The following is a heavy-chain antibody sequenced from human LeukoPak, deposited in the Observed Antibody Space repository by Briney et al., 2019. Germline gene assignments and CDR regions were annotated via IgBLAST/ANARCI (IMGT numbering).Heavy chain of an antibody. CDR2: VIPIFGRA. V-gene: IGHV1-69*13. D-gene: IGHD3-22*01. J-gene: IGHJ4*02. CDR1: GGAFSNFA. CDR3: ARASGDSSNYDFPKPYSY. Sequence: ASVTVSCKAPGGAFSNFAINWVRQAPGQGPEWMGGVIPIFGRANYAQRFQGRVTITADESTSTVYMELSSLRSEDTAVYYCARASGDSSNYDFPKPYSYWGQGTLVTVSS.